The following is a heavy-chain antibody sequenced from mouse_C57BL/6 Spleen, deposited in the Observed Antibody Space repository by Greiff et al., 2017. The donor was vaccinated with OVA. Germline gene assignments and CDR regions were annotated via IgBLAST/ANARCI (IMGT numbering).Heavy chain of an antibody. V-gene: IGHV5-16*01. Sequence: DVQLVESEGGLVQPGSSMKLSCTASGFTFSDYYMAWVRQVPEKGLEWVANINYDGSSTYYLDSLKSRFIISRDNAKNILYLQMSSLKSEDTATEYCARGAYYGKNYYAMDYWGQGTSVTVSS. CDR1: GFTFSDYY. D-gene: IGHD2-10*01. CDR3: ARGAYYGKNYYAMDY. CDR2: INYDGSST. J-gene: IGHJ4*01.